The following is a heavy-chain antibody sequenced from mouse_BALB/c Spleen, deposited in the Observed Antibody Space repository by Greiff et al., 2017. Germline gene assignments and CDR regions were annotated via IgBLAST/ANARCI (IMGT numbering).Heavy chain of an antibody. J-gene: IGHJ2*01. V-gene: IGHV1-74*01. CDR3: ARSPTVGDFDY. D-gene: IGHD1-1*01. CDR2: IHPSDSET. Sequence: QVKLLQPGADLVRPGASVKLSCKASGFSFTSYWMNWVQQTPGQGLEWIAMIHPSDSETRLNQKFKDKATLTVDKPSSTAYMQLSSPTSEDSAVYYCARSPTVGDFDYWGQGTTLTVSS. CDR1: GFSFTSYW.